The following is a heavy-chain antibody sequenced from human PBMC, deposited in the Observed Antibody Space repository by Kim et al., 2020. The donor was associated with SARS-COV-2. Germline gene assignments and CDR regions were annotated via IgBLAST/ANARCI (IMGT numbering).Heavy chain of an antibody. CDR2: ISGDGGST. V-gene: IGHV3-43*02. CDR3: AKDICGKLRPTTYYQYYGMDV. CDR1: GFTFDDYA. J-gene: IGHJ6*02. Sequence: GGSLRLSCAASGFTFDDYAMHWVRQAPGKGLEWVSLISGDGGSTYNADSVKGRFTISRDKSKKYLYLQMNSLTTEDTALYYCAKDICGKLRPTTYYQYYGMDVWGQGTRVTVSS. D-gene: IGHD1-26*01.